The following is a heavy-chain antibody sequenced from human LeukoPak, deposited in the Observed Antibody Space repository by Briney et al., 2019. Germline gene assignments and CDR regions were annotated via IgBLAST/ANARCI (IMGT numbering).Heavy chain of an antibody. CDR2: ISGSGGRT. V-gene: IGHV3-23*01. D-gene: IGHD1-26*01. CDR3: AKDRTLVGAPNGY. CDR1: GFIFSSHA. Sequence: GGSLRLSSEASGFIFSSHAMTWVRQAPGKGLEWVSAISGSGGRTDYADSVKGRFTISRDNSKNTLYLQMNSLRAEDTAIYYCAKDRTLVGAPNGYWGQGTLVTVSS. J-gene: IGHJ4*02.